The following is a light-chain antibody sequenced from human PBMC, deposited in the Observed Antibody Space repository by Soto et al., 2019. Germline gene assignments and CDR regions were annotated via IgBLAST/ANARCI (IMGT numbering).Light chain of an antibody. J-gene: IGLJ1*01. Sequence: QSVLTQPASVSGPPGQSITISCTGTSSDVSAYNYVSWYQHHPGKAPRLVIYDVTNRPSGISDRFSGSKSGNTASLTISGLLAEDEADYYCASYTTISTDVFGTGTKVTVL. CDR3: ASYTTISTDV. V-gene: IGLV2-14*01. CDR1: SSDVSAYNY. CDR2: DVT.